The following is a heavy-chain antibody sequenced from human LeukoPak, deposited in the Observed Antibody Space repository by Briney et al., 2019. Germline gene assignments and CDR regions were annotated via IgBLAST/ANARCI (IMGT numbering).Heavy chain of an antibody. V-gene: IGHV1-69*13. CDR3: ARPRTYYDFWRGYPPFDY. Sequence: SVKVSCKASGGTFSNYAINWMRQAPGQGLEWLGGIITNFGTTNYAQKYQGRVTITADESTSTVYMELSSLRSEDTAVYYCARPRTYYDFWRGYPPFDYWGQGTLVTVSS. CDR1: GGTFSNYA. D-gene: IGHD3-3*01. CDR2: IITNFGTT. J-gene: IGHJ4*02.